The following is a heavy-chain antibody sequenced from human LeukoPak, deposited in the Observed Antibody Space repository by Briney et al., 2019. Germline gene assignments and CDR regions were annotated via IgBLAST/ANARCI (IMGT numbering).Heavy chain of an antibody. CDR2: IYYSGST. J-gene: IGHJ5*02. V-gene: IGHV4-59*12. CDR3: ARDLTPVWFDP. Sequence: PSETLSLTCTVSGGSISSYYWSWIRQPPGKGLEWIGYIYYSGSTNYNPSLKSRVTISVDTSKNQFSLKLSSVTAADTAVYYCARDLTPVWFDPWGRGTLVTVSS. CDR1: GGSISSYY.